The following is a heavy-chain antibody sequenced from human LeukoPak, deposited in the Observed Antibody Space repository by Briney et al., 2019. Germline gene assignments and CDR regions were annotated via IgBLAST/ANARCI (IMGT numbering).Heavy chain of an antibody. V-gene: IGHV3-23*01. CDR3: AKGATVKYFYYLDY. CDR1: GFTFSTYA. CDR2: IGGTGDNT. J-gene: IGHJ4*02. Sequence: GGSLRLSCVASGFTFSTYAMSWVRQAPGRGLEWVSAIGGTGDNTYYADSVKGRFTISRDNSRNTLYLQMNSLRAEDTAIYYCAKGATVKYFYYLDYWGQGTLVTVFS.